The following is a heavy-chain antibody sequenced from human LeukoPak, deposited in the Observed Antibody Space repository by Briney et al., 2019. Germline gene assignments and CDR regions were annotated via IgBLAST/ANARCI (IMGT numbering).Heavy chain of an antibody. CDR1: GFTFNSYY. J-gene: IGHJ4*02. CDR2: ISSTSSTI. Sequence: GGSLRLSCAASGFTFNSYYMNWVRQAPGKGLEWLSSISSTSSTIYNADSVKGRFTISRDNAKNSLYLRMNSLRAEDTAVYYCARGYCDGGSCYDYWGQGTLVTVSS. CDR3: ARGYCDGGSCYDY. D-gene: IGHD2-15*01. V-gene: IGHV3-48*04.